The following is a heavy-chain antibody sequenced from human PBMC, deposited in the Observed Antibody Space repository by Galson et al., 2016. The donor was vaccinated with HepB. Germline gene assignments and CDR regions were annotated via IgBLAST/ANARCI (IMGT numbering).Heavy chain of an antibody. D-gene: IGHD3-3*01. CDR3: ARTITIFGRAAMDV. V-gene: IGHV1-18*01. Sequence: SVKVSCKASGCTLSSYGISWVRQAPGEGLEWMGWITAYRGDTKYAQNVQGRVNLTTDTSTTTAYMDLRNLRSDDTAVYYCARTITIFGRAAMDVWGQGTTVTVSS. CDR1: GCTLSSYG. CDR2: ITAYRGDT. J-gene: IGHJ6*02.